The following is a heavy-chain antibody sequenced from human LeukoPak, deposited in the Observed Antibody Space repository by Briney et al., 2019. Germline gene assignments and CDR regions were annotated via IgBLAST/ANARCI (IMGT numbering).Heavy chain of an antibody. CDR1: GFTFSSYS. CDR2: ISSSSSYI. CDR3: TTQLGYCSSTSCVRTPDFDY. J-gene: IGHJ4*02. D-gene: IGHD2-2*01. V-gene: IGHV3-21*01. Sequence: GGSLRLSCAASGFTFSSYSMNWVRQAPGKGLEWVSSISSSSSYIYYADSVKGRFTISRDNAKNSLYLQMNSLRAEDTAVYYCTTQLGYCSSTSCVRTPDFDYWGQGTLVTVSS.